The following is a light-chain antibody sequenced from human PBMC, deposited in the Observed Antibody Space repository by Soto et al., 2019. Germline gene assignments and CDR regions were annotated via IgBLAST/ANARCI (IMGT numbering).Light chain of an antibody. CDR3: QQYNNWPQT. CDR2: GVS. V-gene: IGKV3-15*01. J-gene: IGKJ1*01. CDR1: QGFSSN. Sequence: EIVMTQSPATLSVSPGERDTLSCRASQGFSSNLAWYQQKPGQPPRLLIYGVSTRATGIPARFSGSGSGTEFTLTISSLQSEDFAVYYCQQYNNWPQTFGQGTKVDIK.